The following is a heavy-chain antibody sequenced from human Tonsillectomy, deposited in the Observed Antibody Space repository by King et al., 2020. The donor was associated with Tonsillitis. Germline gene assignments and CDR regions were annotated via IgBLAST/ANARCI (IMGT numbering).Heavy chain of an antibody. CDR2: IYSSGSA. CDR3: CLWFGELPIFDN. J-gene: IGHJ4*02. Sequence: VQLVESGGGLIQPGGSLRLSCAASGFTVSSNYMSWVRQAPGKGLEWVSIIYSSGSAYSADSVKGRFTISRDNSKNTLYLQMNSLRAEDTAVYYCCLWFGELPIFDNWGQGTLVIVSS. D-gene: IGHD3-10*01. CDR1: GFTVSSNY. V-gene: IGHV3-53*01.